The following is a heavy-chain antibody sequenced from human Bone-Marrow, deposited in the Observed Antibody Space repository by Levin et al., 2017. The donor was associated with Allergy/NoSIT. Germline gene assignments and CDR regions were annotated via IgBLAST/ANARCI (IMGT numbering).Heavy chain of an antibody. CDR2: FDPEDGET. CDR3: AAIPTYYYDSSDYYYSDY. CDR1: GYTLTQLS. Sequence: GESLKISCKVSGYTLTQLSMHWVRQAPGKGLEWMGGFDPEDGETIYAQKFQGRVTMTEDTSTDTAYMELSSLRSGDTAVYYCAAIPTYYYDSSDYYYSDYWGQGTLVTVSS. D-gene: IGHD3-22*01. V-gene: IGHV1-24*01. J-gene: IGHJ4*02.